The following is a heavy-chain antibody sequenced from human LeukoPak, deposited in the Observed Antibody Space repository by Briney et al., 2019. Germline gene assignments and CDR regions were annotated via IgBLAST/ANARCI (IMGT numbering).Heavy chain of an antibody. D-gene: IGHD5-18*01. CDR3: ARDLIVDTAMVTANLFDY. J-gene: IGHJ4*02. V-gene: IGHV3-11*01. CDR1: GFTFSDYY. CDR2: ISTSGSTI. Sequence: GGSLRLSCAASGFTFSDYYMSWIRQAPGKGLEWVSCISTSGSTIYYADSVKGRFTISRDNAKNSLYLQMNSLRAEDTAVYYCARDLIVDTAMVTANLFDYWGQGTLVTVSS.